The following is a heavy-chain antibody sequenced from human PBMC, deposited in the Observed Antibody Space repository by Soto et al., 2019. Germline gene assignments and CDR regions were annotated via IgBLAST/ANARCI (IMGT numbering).Heavy chain of an antibody. CDR3: ARVRQWLGLNDAFDI. Sequence: SVKVSCKASGGTFSSYAISWVRQAPGQGLEWMGGIIPIFGTANYAQKFQGRVTITADESTSTAYMELSSLRSEDTAVYYCARVRQWLGLNDAFDIWGQGTMVTVSS. J-gene: IGHJ3*02. D-gene: IGHD6-19*01. CDR2: IIPIFGTA. CDR1: GGTFSSYA. V-gene: IGHV1-69*13.